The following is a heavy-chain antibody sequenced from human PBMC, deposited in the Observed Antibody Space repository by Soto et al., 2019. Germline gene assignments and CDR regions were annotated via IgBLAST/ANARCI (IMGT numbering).Heavy chain of an antibody. D-gene: IGHD3-10*01. J-gene: IGHJ4*02. CDR1: GFTVGNNY. Sequence: EVQLVESGGGLSQPGGSLKLSCAASGFTVGNNYMSWVRQAPGKGLEWVSLIYSTGTTKYADSVKGRFTVSRDNAKNTLYLQTNSLRAEDTAVYYCAKDGRGSGSHYNSFGYWGQGTLVTVSS. CDR3: AKDGRGSGSHYNSFGY. CDR2: IYSTGTT. V-gene: IGHV3-53*01.